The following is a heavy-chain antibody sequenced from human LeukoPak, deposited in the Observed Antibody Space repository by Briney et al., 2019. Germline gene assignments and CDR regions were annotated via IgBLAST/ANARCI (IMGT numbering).Heavy chain of an antibody. CDR3: ARPYDSSGYYPQLGY. V-gene: IGHV5-51*01. D-gene: IGHD3-22*01. CDR1: GYSFTSYW. CDR2: IYPGDSDT. Sequence: GESLKISCKGSGYSFTSYWIGWVRQMPGKGLEWMGIIYPGDSDTRYSPSFQGQVTISADKSISTAYLQWSSLKASDTAMYYCARPYDSSGYYPQLGYWGQGTLVTVSS. J-gene: IGHJ4*02.